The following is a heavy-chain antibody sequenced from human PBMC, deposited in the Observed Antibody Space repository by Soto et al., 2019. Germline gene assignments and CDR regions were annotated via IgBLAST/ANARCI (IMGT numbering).Heavy chain of an antibody. V-gene: IGHV4-30-2*01. CDR2: IYHSGST. Sequence: QLQLQESGSGPVKPSQTLSLTCAVSGGSISSGGYSWSWIRQPPGKGLEWIGYIYHSGSTYYNPSLKSRVTISVDRSKNQFSPKLNSVTAADTAVYYCARVPSPWGQGTLVTVSS. J-gene: IGHJ5*02. CDR1: GGSISSGGYS. CDR3: ARVPSP.